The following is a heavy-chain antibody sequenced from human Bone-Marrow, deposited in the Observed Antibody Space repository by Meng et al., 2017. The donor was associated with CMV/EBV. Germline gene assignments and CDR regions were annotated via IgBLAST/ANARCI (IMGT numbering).Heavy chain of an antibody. V-gene: IGHV3-74*01. J-gene: IGHJ4*02. CDR2: SNSDGSST. Sequence: GESLKIPCASSGFTFSSYWMHWVRQAPGKGLVWVSRSNSDGSSTSYADSVKGRFTISRDNSKNTLYLQMNSLRVEDTAVYYWARPHINGTTPFAYWGQGTLVTVSS. CDR3: ARPHINGTTPFAY. D-gene: IGHD1-7*01. CDR1: GFTFSSYW.